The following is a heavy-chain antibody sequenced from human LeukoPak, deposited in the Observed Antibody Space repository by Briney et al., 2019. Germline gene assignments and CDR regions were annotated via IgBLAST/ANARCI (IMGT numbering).Heavy chain of an antibody. Sequence: GRSLRLAWAAAGFTFSNYWISWVRQAARKWTEWVANIKQDGSDKDYVESVKGRFTISRDNAKKSLYLQMNSLRAEDTAVFHCARGWKFYDYWGQGTLVSVSS. J-gene: IGHJ4*02. CDR2: IKQDGSDK. V-gene: IGHV3-7*04. CDR1: GFTFSNYW. CDR3: ARGWKFYDY. D-gene: IGHD1-1*01.